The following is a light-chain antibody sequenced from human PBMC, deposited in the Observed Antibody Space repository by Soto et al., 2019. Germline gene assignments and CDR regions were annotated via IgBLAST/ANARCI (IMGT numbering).Light chain of an antibody. CDR2: GAS. CDR1: QSVSSSY. CDR3: QQYNNWLWT. J-gene: IGKJ1*01. V-gene: IGKV3-15*01. Sequence: IVLTQSPGTLSLSPGERVTLSCRASQSVSSSYLTWYQQRPGQAPRLLIYGASTRATGIPARFSGSGSGTEFTLTISSLQSEDFAVYYCQQYNNWLWTFGQGTKVDIK.